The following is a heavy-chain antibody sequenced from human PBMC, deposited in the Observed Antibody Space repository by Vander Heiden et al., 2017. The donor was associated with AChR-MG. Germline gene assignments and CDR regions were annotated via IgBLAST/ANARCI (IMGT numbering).Heavy chain of an antibody. CDR3: AGGTTGQDAFDI. V-gene: IGHV3-30-3*01. CDR1: GFTFSSYA. Sequence: QVQLVESGGGVVQPGRSLRLSCAASGFTFSSYAMHWVRQAPGKGLEWVAVISYDGSNKYYADSVKGRFTISRDNSKNTLYLQMKSLRAEDTAVYYCAGGTTGQDAFDIWGQGTMVTVSS. D-gene: IGHD4-17*01. CDR2: ISYDGSNK. J-gene: IGHJ3*02.